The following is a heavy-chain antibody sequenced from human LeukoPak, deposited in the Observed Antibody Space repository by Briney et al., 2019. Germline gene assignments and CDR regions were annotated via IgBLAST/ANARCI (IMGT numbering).Heavy chain of an antibody. CDR1: GFTFSSYA. J-gene: IGHJ4*02. CDR3: AKVQGEVKAMIAFDY. V-gene: IGHV3-23*01. Sequence: GGSQRLSCAASGFTFSSYAMSWVRQAPGKGLEWVSAISGSGGSTYYADSVKGRFTISRDNSKNTLYLQMNSLRAEDTAVYYCAKVQGEVKAMIAFDYWDQGTLVTVSS. D-gene: IGHD3-22*01. CDR2: ISGSGGST.